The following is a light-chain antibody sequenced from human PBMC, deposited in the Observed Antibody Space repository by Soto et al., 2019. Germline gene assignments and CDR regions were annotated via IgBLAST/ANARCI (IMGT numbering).Light chain of an antibody. CDR3: QQYNDWPRT. CDR1: QSVSSN. CDR2: DAS. Sequence: EVVMTQSPATLSVSPGERATLSCRASQSVSSNLAWYQQRPGQAPRVLIYDASTRATGILARFSGSGSGTEFTLTISSLQSEDFAVYYCQQYNDWPRTFGQGTKVEIK. J-gene: IGKJ1*01. V-gene: IGKV3-15*01.